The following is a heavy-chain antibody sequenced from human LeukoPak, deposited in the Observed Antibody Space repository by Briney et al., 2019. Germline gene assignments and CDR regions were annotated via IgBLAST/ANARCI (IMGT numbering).Heavy chain of an antibody. D-gene: IGHD3-22*01. J-gene: IGHJ3*02. CDR3: AKATMIVVVIKGFAFDI. CDR2: ISGSGGST. V-gene: IGHV3-23*01. CDR1: GFTFSSYG. Sequence: GGSLRLSCAASGFTFSSYGMSWVRQAPGKGLEWVSAISGSGGSTYYADSVKGRFTISRDNSKNTLYLQMNSLRAEDTALYYCAKATMIVVVIKGFAFDIWGQGTMVTVSS.